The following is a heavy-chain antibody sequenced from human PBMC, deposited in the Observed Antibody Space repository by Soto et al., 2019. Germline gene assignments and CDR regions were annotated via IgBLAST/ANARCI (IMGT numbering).Heavy chain of an antibody. Sequence: ASVKVSCKASGYTFTSYDINWVRQATGQGLEWMGWMNPNSGNTGYAQKFQGRVTMTRNTSISTAYMELSSLRSEDTAVYYCARSRGRYYGSGSYLSDYWGQGTLVTVSS. CDR2: MNPNSGNT. CDR1: GYTFTSYD. V-gene: IGHV1-8*01. D-gene: IGHD3-10*01. J-gene: IGHJ4*02. CDR3: ARSRGRYYGSGSYLSDY.